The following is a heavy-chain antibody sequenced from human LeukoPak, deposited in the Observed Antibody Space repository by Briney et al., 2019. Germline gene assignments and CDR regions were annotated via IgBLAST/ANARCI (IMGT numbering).Heavy chain of an antibody. CDR3: ARYLSAPYDAFDI. V-gene: IGHV1-2*02. J-gene: IGHJ3*02. D-gene: IGHD6-6*01. CDR1: GYTFSGYC. Sequence: ASVKVSCKASGYTFSGYCTHWVRQAPGQGLEWMGWINANSGGTKYAQKFQDRVTMTRDTSVSTAYMELSRLRFDDAAVYYCARYLSAPYDAFDIWGQGTMVTISS. CDR2: INANSGGT.